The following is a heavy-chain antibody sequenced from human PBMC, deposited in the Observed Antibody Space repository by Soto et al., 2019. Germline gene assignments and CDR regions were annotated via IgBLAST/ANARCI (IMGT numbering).Heavy chain of an antibody. CDR1: GFTFSMYW. CDR2: ISGDGGRT. Sequence: PGGSLRLSCSASGFTFSMYWVHWVRQAPGKGLVCVSRISGDGGRTCYADLVKGRFTISRDNAKNTLYLQMNSLRADDTAIYYCARNRGYNHFDSWGQGTVVTVSS. D-gene: IGHD3-10*01. J-gene: IGHJ4*02. CDR3: ARNRGYNHFDS. V-gene: IGHV3-74*01.